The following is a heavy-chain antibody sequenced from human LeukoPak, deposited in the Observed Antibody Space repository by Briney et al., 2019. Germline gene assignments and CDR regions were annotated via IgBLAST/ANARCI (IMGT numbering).Heavy chain of an antibody. V-gene: IGHV3-30*04. CDR2: ISYDGSNK. CDR3: ARDGGGGGSCYFDY. J-gene: IGHJ4*02. D-gene: IGHD2-15*01. Sequence: PRGSLRLSSAASGVTFSSCAMHCVGHAPAQGVEWGAVISYDGSNKYYAASVKGRFTISRDNSKNALYLQMNSLRAEDTAVYYCARDGGGGGSCYFDYWGQGTLVTVSS. CDR1: GVTFSSCA.